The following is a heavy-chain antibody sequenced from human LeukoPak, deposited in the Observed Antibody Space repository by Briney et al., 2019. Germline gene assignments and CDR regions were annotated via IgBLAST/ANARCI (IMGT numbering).Heavy chain of an antibody. CDR2: ISSSSSYI. CDR3: ARDREAVAGKVWFDP. D-gene: IGHD6-19*01. J-gene: IGHJ5*02. Sequence: GGSLRLSCAASGFTFSSYSMNWVRQAPGKWLEWVSSISSSSSYIYYADSVKGRFTISRDNAKNSLYLQMNSLRAEDTAVYYCARDREAVAGKVWFDPWGQGTLVPVSS. V-gene: IGHV3-21*01. CDR1: GFTFSSYS.